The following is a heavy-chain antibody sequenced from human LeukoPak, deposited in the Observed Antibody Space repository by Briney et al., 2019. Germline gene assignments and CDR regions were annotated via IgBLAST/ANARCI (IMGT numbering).Heavy chain of an antibody. CDR2: INDSGST. Sequence: SETLSLTCAVYGDSFSGYYWTWIRQPPGKGLEWIGEINDSGSTYYNPSLKSRVTISVDTSKNQFSLKLSSVTAADTAVYYCASMDSSGWYFDYWGQGTLVTVSS. D-gene: IGHD6-19*01. CDR3: ASMDSSGWYFDY. J-gene: IGHJ4*02. V-gene: IGHV4-34*01. CDR1: GDSFSGYY.